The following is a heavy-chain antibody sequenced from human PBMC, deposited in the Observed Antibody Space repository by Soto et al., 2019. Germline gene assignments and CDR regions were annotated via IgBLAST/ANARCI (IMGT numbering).Heavy chain of an antibody. J-gene: IGHJ6*03. CDR3: AKSLLFVDHAYMDV. V-gene: IGHV1-69*02. CDR2: IIPIQGKA. CDR1: GGSFISYS. Sequence: SVKVSCKASGGSFISYSFTWVRQAPGQGLEWMGRIIPIQGKANYALKFQDRVTITAGRSTRTAYMELRSLRPEDTAVYYCAKSLLFVDHAYMDVWGKGTTVTVSS. D-gene: IGHD2-21*01.